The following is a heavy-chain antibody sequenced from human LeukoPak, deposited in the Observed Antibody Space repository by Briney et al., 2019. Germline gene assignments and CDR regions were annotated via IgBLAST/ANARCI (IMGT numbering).Heavy chain of an antibody. J-gene: IGHJ6*03. CDR2: INPSGGST. D-gene: IGHD6-6*01. V-gene: IGHV1-46*01. CDR1: GYTFTSYY. CDR3: ARDLWLEYSSSSPHGYMDV. Sequence: ASVKVSCKASGYTFTSYYMHWVRQAPGQGLEWMGIINPSGGSTSYAQKFQGRVIMTRDMSTSTVYMELSSLRSEDTAVYYCARDLWLEYSSSSPHGYMDVWGKGTTVTVSS.